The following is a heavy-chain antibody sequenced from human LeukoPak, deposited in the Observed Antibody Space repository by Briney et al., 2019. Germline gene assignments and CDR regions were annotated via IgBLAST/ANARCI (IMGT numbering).Heavy chain of an antibody. CDR3: AIAAAGPFDY. Sequence: ASVKVSCKASGYTFTTYYIHWVRQAPGQGLEWMGIINPIGGTTDYAQKFQGRVTMTRDTSTSTVYMELSSLRSEDTAVYYCAIAAAGPFDYWGQGTLVTVSS. CDR2: INPIGGTT. J-gene: IGHJ4*02. CDR1: GYTFTTYY. D-gene: IGHD6-13*01. V-gene: IGHV1-46*03.